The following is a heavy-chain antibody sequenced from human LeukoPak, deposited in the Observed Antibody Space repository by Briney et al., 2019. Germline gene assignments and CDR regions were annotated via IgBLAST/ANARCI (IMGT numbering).Heavy chain of an antibody. CDR1: GYTFTGYY. V-gene: IGHV1-2*02. Sequence: ASVKVSCKASGYTFTGYYMHWVRQAPGQGLEWMGWINPNSGDINYSQKFKDRVTMTGDTSISTAYLELSSLRSDDTAVYYCARGITIFGIRYYYYYMDVWGKGTTVTVSS. J-gene: IGHJ6*03. CDR2: INPNSGDI. D-gene: IGHD3-3*01. CDR3: ARGITIFGIRYYYYYMDV.